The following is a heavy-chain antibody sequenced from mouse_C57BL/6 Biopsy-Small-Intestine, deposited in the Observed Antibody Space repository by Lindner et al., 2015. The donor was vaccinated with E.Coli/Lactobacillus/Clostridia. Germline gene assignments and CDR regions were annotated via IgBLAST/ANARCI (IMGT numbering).Heavy chain of an antibody. CDR1: AMHSVTSW. Sequence: VQLQESGPELVKPGASVKYFLQGFVAMHSVTSWMNWVKQRPGKGLEWIGRIYPGDGDTYYNGKFKGKATLTADKSSSTAYMQLSSLTSEDSAVYFCARENPENAMDYWSQGTSVTVSS. J-gene: IGHJ4*01. V-gene: IGHV1-82*01. CDR3: ARENPENAMDY. CDR2: IYPGDGDT.